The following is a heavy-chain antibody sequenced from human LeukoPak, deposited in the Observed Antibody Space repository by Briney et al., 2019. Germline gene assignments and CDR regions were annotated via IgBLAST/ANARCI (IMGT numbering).Heavy chain of an antibody. Sequence: PGGSLRLSXAASGFTFSSYAMSWVRQTPGKGLEWVSAISGSGGSTYYADSVKGRFTISRDNSKNTLYLQMNSLRAEDTAVYYCAKGPSRWYDYWGQGTLVTVSS. CDR3: AKGPSRWYDY. V-gene: IGHV3-23*01. J-gene: IGHJ4*02. CDR2: ISGSGGST. D-gene: IGHD6-13*01. CDR1: GFTFSSYA.